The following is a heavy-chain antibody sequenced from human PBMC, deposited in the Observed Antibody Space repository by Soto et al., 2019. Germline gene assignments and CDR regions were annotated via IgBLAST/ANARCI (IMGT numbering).Heavy chain of an antibody. Sequence: ASVKVSCKASGYTFTSYDINWVRQATGQGLEWMGWMNPNSGNTGYAQKFQGRVTMTRNTSITTAYLELSSLRSEDTAIYYCARGDLMVDFWSGNQGPFFDYWGQGTLVTVSS. J-gene: IGHJ4*02. CDR3: ARGDLMVDFWSGNQGPFFDY. CDR1: GYTFTSYD. V-gene: IGHV1-8*01. D-gene: IGHD3-3*01. CDR2: MNPNSGNT.